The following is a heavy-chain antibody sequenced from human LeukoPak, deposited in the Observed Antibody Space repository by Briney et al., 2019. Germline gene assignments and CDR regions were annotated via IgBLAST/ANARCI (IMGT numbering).Heavy chain of an antibody. J-gene: IGHJ4*02. V-gene: IGHV4-30-2*01. CDR1: GGSISSGGYS. Sequence: PSQTLSLTCAVSGGSISSGGYSWSWIRQPPGKGLEWIGYIYHSGSTYYNPSLESRVTISVDRSKNQFSLKLSSVTAADTAINYCARVFAGYSSGWGSFDSWGQGTLVPVSS. CDR2: IYHSGST. D-gene: IGHD6-19*01. CDR3: ARVFAGYSSGWGSFDS.